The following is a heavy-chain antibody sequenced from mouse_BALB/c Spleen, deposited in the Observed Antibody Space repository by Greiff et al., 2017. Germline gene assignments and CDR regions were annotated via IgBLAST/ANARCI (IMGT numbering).Heavy chain of an antibody. D-gene: IGHD2-3*01. CDR2: IYPGSGST. V-gene: IGHV1-77*01. CDR3: GYDGTVAWFAY. CDR1: GYTFTDYV. J-gene: IGHJ3*01. Sequence: QVQLQQSGPELVKPGASVKMSCKASGYTFTDYVISWVKQRTGQGLEWIGEIYPGSGSTYYNEKFKGKATLTADKSSNTAYMQLSSLTSEDSAVYFCGYDGTVAWFAYWGQGTLVTVSA.